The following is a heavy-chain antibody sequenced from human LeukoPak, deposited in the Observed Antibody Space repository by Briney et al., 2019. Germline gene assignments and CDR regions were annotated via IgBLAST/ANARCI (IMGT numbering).Heavy chain of an antibody. CDR2: IYYRGST. CDR1: GGSVSSGHHY. CDR3: ARDSHFCSGISCDLGWFDP. V-gene: IGHV4-61*01. Sequence: SETLSLTCTVCGGSVSSGHHYWIWIRQPPGKGLEWIGYIYYRGSTDYNPSLKSRVTMSVDTSKNQFSLKLRSVTAADTAVYYCARDSHFCSGISCDLGWFDPWGQGPLVTVSS. J-gene: IGHJ5*02. D-gene: IGHD2-2*01.